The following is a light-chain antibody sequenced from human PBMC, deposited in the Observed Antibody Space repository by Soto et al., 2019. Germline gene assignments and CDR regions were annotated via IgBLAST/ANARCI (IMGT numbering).Light chain of an antibody. CDR2: DAS. CDR3: QPYNTYPGT. CDR1: QNIDKW. Sequence: MRMTQSPSTQYASVGDRVSITCRASQNIDKWLAWYQQKPQKAPKLLIFDASTLESGVPSRFSGSGSGTEFTLTISSLQPDDFATYYCQPYNTYPGTFGPGTKVDI. J-gene: IGKJ1*01. V-gene: IGKV1-5*01.